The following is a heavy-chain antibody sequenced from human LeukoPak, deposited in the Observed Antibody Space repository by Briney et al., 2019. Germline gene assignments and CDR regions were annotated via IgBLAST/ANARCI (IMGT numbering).Heavy chain of an antibody. D-gene: IGHD3-10*01. CDR1: GFTFSSYA. CDR3: ARSLRVRGVPDYMDV. J-gene: IGHJ6*03. CDR2: IYKNAIT. Sequence: PGGSLRLSCAASGFTFSSYAMSWVRQAPGKGLEWVSVIYKNAITYHADTVKGRFTISRDNSKNMLYLQMNSLGAEDTAVYYCARSLRVRGVPDYMDVWGKGTTVTISS. V-gene: IGHV3-53*01.